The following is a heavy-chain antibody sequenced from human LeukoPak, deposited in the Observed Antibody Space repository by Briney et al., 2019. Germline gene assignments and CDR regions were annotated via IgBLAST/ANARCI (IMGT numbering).Heavy chain of an antibody. CDR2: INPNSGGT. Sequence: ASVTVSCKASGYTFTGYYMHWVRQAPGRGLEWMGWINPNSGGTNYAQKFQGRVTMTRDTSISTAYMELSRLRSDDTAVYYCARDPRQRGRTFDYWGQGTLVTVSS. D-gene: IGHD6-6*01. CDR3: ARDPRQRGRTFDY. V-gene: IGHV1-2*02. CDR1: GYTFTGYY. J-gene: IGHJ4*02.